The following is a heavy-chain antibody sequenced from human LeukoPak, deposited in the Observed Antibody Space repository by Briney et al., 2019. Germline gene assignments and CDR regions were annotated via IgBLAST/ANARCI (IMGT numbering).Heavy chain of an antibody. J-gene: IGHJ6*03. Sequence: GASVKVSCKASGYTFTSYYMHWVRQAPGQGLEWMGIINPSGGSTSYAQKFQGRVTITADKSTSTAYMELSSLRSEDTAVYYCARARITMVRGVPYYYYYYMDVWGKGTTVTVSS. CDR2: INPSGGST. CDR3: ARARITMVRGVPYYYYYYMDV. CDR1: GYTFTSYY. V-gene: IGHV1-46*01. D-gene: IGHD3-10*01.